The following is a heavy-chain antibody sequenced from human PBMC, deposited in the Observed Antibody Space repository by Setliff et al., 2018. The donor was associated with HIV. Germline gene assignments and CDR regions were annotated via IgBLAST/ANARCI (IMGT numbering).Heavy chain of an antibody. CDR2: INHRGST. CDR3: ARESPSSWFYFDF. CDR1: GGSFSDYY. Sequence: PSETLSLTCAVYGGSFSDYYWTWIRQSPGKGLEWIGEINHRGSTNYNPSLKGRVTVSVDTSKNQFSLKLGSVTAADTAVYYCARESPSSWFYFDFWGQGTRVTVSS. V-gene: IGHV4-34*01. J-gene: IGHJ4*02. D-gene: IGHD6-13*01.